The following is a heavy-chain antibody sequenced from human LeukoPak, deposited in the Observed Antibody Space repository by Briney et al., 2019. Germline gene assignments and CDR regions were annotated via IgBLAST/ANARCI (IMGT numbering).Heavy chain of an antibody. J-gene: IGHJ6*03. CDR3: ARAAYYYYYMDV. V-gene: IGHV4-4*09. CDR2: IYTSGST. Sequence: SETLSLTCTVSGRFISSYYWSWIRQPPGKGLEWIGYIYTSGSTNYNPSLKSRVTISVDTSKNQFSLKLSSVTAADTAVYYCARAAYYYYYMDVWGKGTTVTVSS. CDR1: GRFISSYY.